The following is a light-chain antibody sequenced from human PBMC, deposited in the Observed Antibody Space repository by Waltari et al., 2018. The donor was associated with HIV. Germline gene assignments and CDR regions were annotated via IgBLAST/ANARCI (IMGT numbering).Light chain of an antibody. CDR2: FYSDSDK. CDR3: MTWLNSAWV. CDR1: SDINVGSYT. Sequence: QAVLTQPSSLSASPGASASLTCTLRSDINVGSYTIYWYQQKPGSPPQYLLRFYSDSDKHQGSGVPSRFSGSTDASANAGILLISGLQSEDEADYYCMTWLNSAWVFGGGTKLTVL. V-gene: IGLV5-45*02. J-gene: IGLJ3*02.